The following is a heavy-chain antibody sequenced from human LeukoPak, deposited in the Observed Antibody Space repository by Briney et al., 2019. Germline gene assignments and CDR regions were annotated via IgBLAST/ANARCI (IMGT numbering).Heavy chain of an antibody. Sequence: SETLSLTCTVSGGSISTYHRSWIRQSPGKGLEWIADISASGGTNYNPSLESRVTVSIDSSKNQFSLKLSSVTAADTAVFYCARSPHNSAWYEKWFDPWGQGTLITVSS. D-gene: IGHD6-19*01. CDR2: ISASGGT. CDR1: GGSISTYH. V-gene: IGHV4-4*08. J-gene: IGHJ5*02. CDR3: ARSPHNSAWYEKWFDP.